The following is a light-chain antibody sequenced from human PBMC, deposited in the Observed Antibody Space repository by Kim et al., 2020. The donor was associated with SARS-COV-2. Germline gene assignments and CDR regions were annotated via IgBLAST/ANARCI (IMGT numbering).Light chain of an antibody. V-gene: IGKV3-20*01. J-gene: IGKJ2*01. CDR2: GAS. Sequence: LAPGERATLSCRASQSVRSSYLAWYQQKPGQAPRLLIYGASSRATGIPDRFSGSGSGTDFTLTISRLEPEDFAVYYCQQYGSSLYTFGQGTKLEIK. CDR1: QSVRSSY. CDR3: QQYGSSLYT.